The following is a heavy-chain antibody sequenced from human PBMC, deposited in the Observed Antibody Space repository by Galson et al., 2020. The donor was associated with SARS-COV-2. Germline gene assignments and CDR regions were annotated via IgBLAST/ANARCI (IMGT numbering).Heavy chain of an antibody. V-gene: IGHV3-30*18. CDR1: GFNFTRYG. CDR2: ISYIETDK. J-gene: IGHJ6*02. CDR3: AKGGRQSGMDV. Sequence: GGSLRLSCEASGFNFTRYGIHWVRQAPGKGLEWVAVISYIETDKFYADSVKGRFTVSRDNSKNTVFLQMNSLRAEDTAVYYCAKGGRQSGMDVWGQGTTVTVSS.